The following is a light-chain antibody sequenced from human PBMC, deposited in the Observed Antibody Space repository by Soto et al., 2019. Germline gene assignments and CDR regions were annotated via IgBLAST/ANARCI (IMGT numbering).Light chain of an antibody. J-gene: IGLJ1*01. CDR3: SSYTTSNTRQIV. CDR1: SSDVGGYNY. Sequence: SVLPQPASMSGSPGQSITISCTGTSSDVGGYNYVPWYQHHPGKAPKLIIYDVTNRPSGVSNPFSGSKSGNTASLTISGLQPEDEADYYCSSYTTSNTRQIVFGTGTKVTVL. CDR2: DVT. V-gene: IGLV2-14*03.